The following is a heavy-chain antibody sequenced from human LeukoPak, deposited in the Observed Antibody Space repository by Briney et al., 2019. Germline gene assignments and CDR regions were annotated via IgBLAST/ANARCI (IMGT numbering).Heavy chain of an antibody. Sequence: SETLSITCTVSGGSISSYYWSWIRQPPGKGLEWIGYIYYSGSTNYNPSLKSRVTISVDTSKNQFSLKLSSVTAADTAVYYCARGGYYDSSGYPVDYWGQGTLVTVSS. CDR3: ARGGYYDSSGYPVDY. D-gene: IGHD3-22*01. CDR2: IYYSGST. CDR1: GGSISSYY. V-gene: IGHV4-59*01. J-gene: IGHJ4*02.